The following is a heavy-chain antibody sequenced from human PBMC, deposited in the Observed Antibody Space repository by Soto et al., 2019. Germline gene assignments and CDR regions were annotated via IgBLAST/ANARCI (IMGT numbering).Heavy chain of an antibody. CDR3: AKAVDGSYVLASYDY. J-gene: IGHJ4*02. CDR1: GFTFSSYG. D-gene: IGHD1-26*01. Sequence: QVQLVESGGGVVQPGRSLRLSCAASGFTFSSYGMHWVRQAPGKGLEWVAVISYDGSNKYYADSVKGRFTISRDNSKNTLYLQMNSLRAEDTAVYYCAKAVDGSYVLASYDYWCQGTLVTVSS. V-gene: IGHV3-30*18. CDR2: ISYDGSNK.